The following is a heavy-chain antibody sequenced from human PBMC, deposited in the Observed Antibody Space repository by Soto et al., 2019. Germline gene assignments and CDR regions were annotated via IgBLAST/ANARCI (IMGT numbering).Heavy chain of an antibody. D-gene: IGHD2-15*01. V-gene: IGHV1-46*01. CDR3: ARQGYCSGGSCQSSYYYYGMDV. CDR1: GYTFTSYY. J-gene: IGHJ6*02. CDR2: INPSGGST. Sequence: ASVKVSCKASGYTFTSYYMHWVRQAPGQGLEWMGIINPSGGSTSYAQKFQGRVTMTRDTSTSTVYMELSSLRSEDTAVYYCARQGYCSGGSCQSSYYYYGMDVWGQGTTVTVS.